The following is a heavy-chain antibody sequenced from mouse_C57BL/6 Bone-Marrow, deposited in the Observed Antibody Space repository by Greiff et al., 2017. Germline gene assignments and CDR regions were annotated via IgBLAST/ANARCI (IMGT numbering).Heavy chain of an antibody. J-gene: IGHJ2*01. CDR1: GYTFTSYG. CDR3: ARDDGYPDY. V-gene: IGHV1-81*01. CDR2: IYPRSGNT. Sequence: VHLVESGAELARPGASVKLSCKASGYTFTSYGISWVKQRTGQGLEWIGEIYPRSGNTYYNEKFKGKATLTADKSSSTAYMELRSLTSEDSAVYFCARDDGYPDYWGQGTTLTVSS. D-gene: IGHD2-3*01.